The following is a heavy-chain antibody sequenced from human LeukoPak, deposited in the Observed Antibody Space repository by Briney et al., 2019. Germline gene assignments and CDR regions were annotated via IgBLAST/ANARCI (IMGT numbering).Heavy chain of an antibody. CDR1: GFTFSSYA. D-gene: IGHD4-17*01. J-gene: IGHJ1*01. Sequence: PGGSLTLSCAVSGFTFSSYAMTWVRQAPGRGLEGVSSIRGSGGGTDYADSVRGRFTISRDNSKNTLYLQMNSLRAEDTAIYYCSRDPNGDYVGAFDFQRWGQGTLVTVSS. V-gene: IGHV3-23*01. CDR2: IRGSGGGT. CDR3: SRDPNGDYVGAFDFQR.